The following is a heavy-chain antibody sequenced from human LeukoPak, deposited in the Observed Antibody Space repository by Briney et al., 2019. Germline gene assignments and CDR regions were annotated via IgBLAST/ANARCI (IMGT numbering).Heavy chain of an antibody. D-gene: IGHD6-19*01. Sequence: GRSLRLSCAASGFTFSSYGMHWVRQAPGKGLEWVAVIWYDGSNKYYADSVKGRFTISRDNSKNTLYLQMNSLRAEDTAVYYCARGWLIAVADYYYYYGMDVWGQGTTVTVSS. J-gene: IGHJ6*02. V-gene: IGHV3-33*01. CDR2: IWYDGSNK. CDR1: GFTFSSYG. CDR3: ARGWLIAVADYYYYYGMDV.